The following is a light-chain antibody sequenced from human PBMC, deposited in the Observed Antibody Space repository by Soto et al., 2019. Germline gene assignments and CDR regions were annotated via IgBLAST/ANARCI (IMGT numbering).Light chain of an antibody. CDR2: EVS. V-gene: IGLV2-14*01. CDR1: SSDVGGYNY. Sequence: QSALTQPASVSGSPGQSITISCTGTSSDVGGYNYVSWYQQHPGKAPKLMIYEVSNRPSGVSNRFSGSKSGNTASLTISGLQAEDEAYYYCSSYTSSSTLGVFGTGTKLTVL. J-gene: IGLJ1*01. CDR3: SSYTSSSTLGV.